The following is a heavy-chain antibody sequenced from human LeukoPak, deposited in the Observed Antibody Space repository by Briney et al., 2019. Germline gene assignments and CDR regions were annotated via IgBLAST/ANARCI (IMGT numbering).Heavy chain of an antibody. Sequence: PSETLSLTCAVSGGSISSGGYSWSWIRQPPGKGLEWIGYIYHSGSTYYNPSLKSRVTISVDRSKYQFSLKLSSVAAADTAVYYCARDTLLWADYYDSSGYYYYYYGMDVWGQGTTVTISS. CDR3: ARDTLLWADYYDSSGYYYYYYGMDV. CDR2: IYHSGST. D-gene: IGHD3-22*01. J-gene: IGHJ6*02. V-gene: IGHV4-30-2*01. CDR1: GGSISSGGYS.